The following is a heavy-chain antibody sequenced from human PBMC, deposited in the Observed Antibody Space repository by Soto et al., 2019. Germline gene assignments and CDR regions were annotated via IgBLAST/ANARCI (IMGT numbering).Heavy chain of an antibody. CDR3: AGSNGITWSPFDS. CDR2: ISPDGHHI. J-gene: IGHJ4*02. Sequence: EVQVVESGGGLVKPGGSLRLSCAASGLTFSTYSMNWVRRAPGKGLEWVSSISPDGHHIYYADSVRGRFTTSRDNAWNSLYLQMNSLRADDTAVHYCAGSNGITWSPFDSWGQGTLVTVSS. CDR1: GLTFSTYS. V-gene: IGHV3-21*01. D-gene: IGHD6-13*01.